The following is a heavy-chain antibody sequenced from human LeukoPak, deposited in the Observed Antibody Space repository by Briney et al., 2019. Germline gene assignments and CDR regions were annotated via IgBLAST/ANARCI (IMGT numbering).Heavy chain of an antibody. D-gene: IGHD1-14*01. CDR3: AKDRPTGVYSHYMGV. CDR1: GFTFSSYA. V-gene: IGHV3-23*01. J-gene: IGHJ6*03. Sequence: GSLRLSCAASGFTFSSYAMSWVRQAPGKGLEWVSGISGRGGSTYYADSVKGRFTISRDNSKNTLYLQMNSLGADDTAVYYCAKDRPTGVYSHYMGVWGRGTTVTVSS. CDR2: ISGRGGST.